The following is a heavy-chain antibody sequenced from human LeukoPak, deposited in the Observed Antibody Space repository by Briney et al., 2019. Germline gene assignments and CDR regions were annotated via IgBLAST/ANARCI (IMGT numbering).Heavy chain of an antibody. CDR2: IKQDGSEK. Sequence: PGGSLRLSCAASGFTISNYWLSWVRQAQGKGLEWVASIKQDGSEKYYVDSVKGRFTISRDNAKNTLYLQMTSLRAEDTAVYYCVKETHGSGSYGDYWGQGTLVTVSS. CDR3: VKETHGSGSYGDY. CDR1: GFTISNYW. D-gene: IGHD3-10*01. J-gene: IGHJ4*02. V-gene: IGHV3-7*01.